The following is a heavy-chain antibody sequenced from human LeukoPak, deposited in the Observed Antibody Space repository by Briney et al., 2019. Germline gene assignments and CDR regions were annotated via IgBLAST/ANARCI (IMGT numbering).Heavy chain of an antibody. CDR1: GYAFTTYD. V-gene: IGHV1-8*01. Sequence: ASVKVSCKASGYAFTTYDINWVRQAPGQGLEWLGWMNPNSGNTGYAQKFQGRVSMTRDTSISTAYMELSSLRSEDTAVYYCARSVASTGYFVYWGQGTLVTVSS. CDR2: MNPNSGNT. D-gene: IGHD2-21*01. J-gene: IGHJ4*02. CDR3: ARSVASTGYFVY.